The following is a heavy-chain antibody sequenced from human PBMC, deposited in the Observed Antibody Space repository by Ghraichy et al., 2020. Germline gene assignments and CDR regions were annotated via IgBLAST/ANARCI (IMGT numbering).Heavy chain of an antibody. J-gene: IGHJ2*01. CDR3: ARLVDGRVYFDL. CDR2: IKYSGST. Sequence: SQNLSLTCTVSGGSINSGGYYWSWIRQHPGKGLEWIAYIKYSGSTYYNPSLESRITLSPDTSKNQFSLHLSSVTAADTAVYYCARLVDGRVYFDLWGRGTLITVSS. V-gene: IGHV4-31*03. CDR1: GGSINSGGYY. D-gene: IGHD3-9*01.